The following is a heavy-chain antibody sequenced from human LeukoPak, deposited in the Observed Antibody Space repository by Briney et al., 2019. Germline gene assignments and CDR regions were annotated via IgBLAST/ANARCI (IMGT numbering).Heavy chain of an antibody. Sequence: PGGSLRLSCAASGFTFSSNWMHWVRQGPRKGLVWVSRINPDGSRTDYAESVKGRFTISRDNAKNTLSLEMNSLGDEDTAVYYCSRDFNGRNDFWGQGTLVTVSS. V-gene: IGHV3-74*01. D-gene: IGHD1-14*01. CDR2: INPDGSRT. J-gene: IGHJ4*02. CDR3: SRDFNGRNDF. CDR1: GFTFSSNW.